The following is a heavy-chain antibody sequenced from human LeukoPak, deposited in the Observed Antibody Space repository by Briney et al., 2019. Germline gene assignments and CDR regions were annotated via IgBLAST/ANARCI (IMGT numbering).Heavy chain of an antibody. D-gene: IGHD3-10*01. CDR2: INPKGGGI. CDR3: ARYSRVRGTFDY. CDR1: GYSFTDYY. J-gene: IGHJ4*02. Sequence: ASVKVSCKASGYSFTDYYIHWARQAPGQGLEWMGWINPKGGGINYAPEFQGRVTMTRNTSISTAYMELSSLRSEDTAVYYCARYSRVRGTFDYWGQGTLVTVSS. V-gene: IGHV1-2*02.